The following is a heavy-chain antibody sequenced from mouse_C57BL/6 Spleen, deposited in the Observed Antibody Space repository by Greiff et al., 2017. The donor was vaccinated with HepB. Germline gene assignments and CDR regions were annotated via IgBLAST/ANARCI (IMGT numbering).Heavy chain of an antibody. D-gene: IGHD3-1*01. J-gene: IGHJ2*01. CDR1: GYAFSSSW. CDR3: ARSGSFDY. V-gene: IGHV1-82*01. CDR2: IYPGDGDT. Sequence: QVQLQQSGPEQVKPGASVKISCKASGYAFSSSWMNWVKQRPGKGLEWIGRIYPGDGDTNYNGKFKGKATLTADKSSSTAYMQLSSLTSEDSAVYFCARSGSFDYWGQGTTLTVSS.